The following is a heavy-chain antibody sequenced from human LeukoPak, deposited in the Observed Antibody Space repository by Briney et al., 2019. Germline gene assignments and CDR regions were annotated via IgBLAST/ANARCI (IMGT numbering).Heavy chain of an antibody. V-gene: IGHV4-39*07. J-gene: IGHJ3*02. CDR1: GGSISSSSYY. CDR2: IYYSGST. D-gene: IGHD2-21*01. Sequence: PSETLSLTCTVSGGSISSSSYYWGWIRQPPGKGLEWIGSIYYSGSTYYNPSLKSRVTTSVDTSKKQFSLKLRSVTAADTAVYYCARSVSWGLLVRDDAFDIRGQGTMVTVSS. CDR3: ARSVSWGLLVRDDAFDI.